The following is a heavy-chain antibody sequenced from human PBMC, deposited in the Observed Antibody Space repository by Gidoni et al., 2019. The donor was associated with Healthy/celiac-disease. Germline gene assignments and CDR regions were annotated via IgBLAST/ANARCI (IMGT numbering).Heavy chain of an antibody. CDR2: IYYSGST. D-gene: IGHD2-2*01. V-gene: IGHV4-59*01. CDR3: ASLLVPAYPFQH. Sequence: QVQLQESGPGLVKPSETLSLTCTVSGGSISSYYWGWIRQPPGKGLEWIGYIYYSGSTNYNPSLKSRVTVSVDTSKNQFSLKLSSVTAADTAVYYCASLLVPAYPFQHWGQGTLVTVSS. CDR1: GGSISSYY. J-gene: IGHJ1*01.